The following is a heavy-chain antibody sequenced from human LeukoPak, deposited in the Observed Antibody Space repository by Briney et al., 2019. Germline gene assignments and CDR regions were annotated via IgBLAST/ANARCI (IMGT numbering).Heavy chain of an antibody. V-gene: IGHV5-51*01. J-gene: IGHJ4*02. CDR3: AREDSSGYLGFDY. Sequence: PGESLKISCKASGYSFTTYWIGWVRQMPGKGLEWMGIVYPSDSDTKYSPSFQGQVTISADKSISTAYLQWTSLKASDTAMYYCAREDSSGYLGFDYWGQGTLVTVSS. D-gene: IGHD3-22*01. CDR2: VYPSDSDT. CDR1: GYSFTTYW.